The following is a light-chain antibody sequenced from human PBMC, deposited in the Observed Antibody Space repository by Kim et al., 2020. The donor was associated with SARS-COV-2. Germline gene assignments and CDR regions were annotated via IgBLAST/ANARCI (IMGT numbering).Light chain of an antibody. Sequence: DIQMTQSPSSLSASIGDRVTITCRASQGISSWLAWYQQKPEKAPKCLIYAASSLQSGVPSRFSGSGSGTDFTLTISSLQPEDFATYYCHPYHSHPRTFGQGTQVDIK. J-gene: IGKJ1*01. CDR3: HPYHSHPRT. CDR2: AAS. V-gene: IGKV1D-16*01. CDR1: QGISSW.